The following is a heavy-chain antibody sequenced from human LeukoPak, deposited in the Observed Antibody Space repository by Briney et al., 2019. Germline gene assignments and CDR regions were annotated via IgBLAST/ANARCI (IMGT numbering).Heavy chain of an antibody. CDR3: ARGLMTTVQYWFDP. D-gene: IGHD4-17*01. Sequence: GGSLRLSCAASGFTFSSYWMSWVRQAPGKGLEWVANIKQDGSEKYYVDSVKGRFTISRDNAKNSLYLQMNSLRAEDTAVYYCARGLMTTVQYWFDPWGQGTLVPSPQ. V-gene: IGHV3-7*01. CDR2: IKQDGSEK. CDR1: GFTFSSYW. J-gene: IGHJ5*02.